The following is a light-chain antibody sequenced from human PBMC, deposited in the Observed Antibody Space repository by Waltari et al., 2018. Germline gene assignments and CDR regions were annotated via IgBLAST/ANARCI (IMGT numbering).Light chain of an antibody. CDR2: ADS. V-gene: IGKV1-12*01. CDR3: RKDNSVPGT. J-gene: IGKJ4*01. Sequence: QKPHPPSSVSAPVGATVTITCLASQRISSWLAWYQQKPGKAPKLLIYADSSLESRGPSTFSGSEAGAEMTLTIRNVGTEDFATFDGRKDNSVPGTFRAGTKVEMK. CDR1: QRISSW.